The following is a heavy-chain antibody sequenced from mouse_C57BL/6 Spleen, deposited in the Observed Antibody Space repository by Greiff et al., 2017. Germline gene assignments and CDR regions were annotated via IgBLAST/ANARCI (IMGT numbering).Heavy chain of an antibody. J-gene: IGHJ4*01. D-gene: IGHD1-1*01. V-gene: IGHV1-15*01. Sequence: QVQLQQSGAELVRPGASVTLSCKASGYTFTDYEMHWVKQTPVHGLEWIGAIDPETGDTDYNPKIKGKAIRTADKSSRTAYIELRSLTAENSAVYYCTRGGYYGSAYAMDYWGQGTSVTVSS. CDR1: GYTFTDYE. CDR3: TRGGYYGSAYAMDY. CDR2: IDPETGDT.